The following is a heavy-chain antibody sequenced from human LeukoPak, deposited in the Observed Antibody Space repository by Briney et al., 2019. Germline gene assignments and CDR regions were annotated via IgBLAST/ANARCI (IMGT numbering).Heavy chain of an antibody. V-gene: IGHV4-39*01. D-gene: IGHD4-17*01. CDR2: IYESGST. J-gene: IGHJ4*02. CDR3: ARRNYGDDDHYFDY. Sequence: SETLSLTCSVSGGSIGSTTYYWGWIRQPPGKGLEWIGSIYESGSTYYNPSFESRVTISVDTSRNQFSLKLSSVTAADTAVYYCARRNYGDDDHYFDYWGQGTLVTVSS. CDR1: GGSIGSTTYY.